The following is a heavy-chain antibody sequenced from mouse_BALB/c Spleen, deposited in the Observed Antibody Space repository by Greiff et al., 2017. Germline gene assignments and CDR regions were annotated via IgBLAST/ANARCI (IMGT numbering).Heavy chain of an antibody. Sequence: VQLKQSGAELVKPGASVKLSCTASGFNIKDTYMHWVKQRPEQGLEWIGRIDPANGNTKYDPKFQGKATITADTSSNTAYLQLSSLTSEDTAVYYCARSYSQAWFAYWGQGTLVTVSA. V-gene: IGHV14-3*02. CDR2: IDPANGNT. J-gene: IGHJ3*01. D-gene: IGHD1-1*01. CDR1: GFNIKDTY. CDR3: ARSYSQAWFAY.